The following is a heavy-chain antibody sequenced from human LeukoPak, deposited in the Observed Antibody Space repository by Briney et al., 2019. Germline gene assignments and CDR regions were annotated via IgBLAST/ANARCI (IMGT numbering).Heavy chain of an antibody. CDR2: IYTSGST. CDR3: ARVVSRSIYDSSGYYYYMDV. Sequence: SETLSLTCTVSGGSISSYYWSWIRQPPGKGLEWIGYIYTSGSTNYNPSLKSRVTISVDTSKNQFSLKLSSVTAADTAVYYCARVVSRSIYDSSGYYYYMDVWGKGTTVTVSS. D-gene: IGHD3-22*01. J-gene: IGHJ6*03. V-gene: IGHV4-4*09. CDR1: GGSISSYY.